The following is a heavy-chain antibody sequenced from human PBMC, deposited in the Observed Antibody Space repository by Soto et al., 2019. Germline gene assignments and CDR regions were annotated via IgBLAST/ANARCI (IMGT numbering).Heavy chain of an antibody. Sequence: VGSLRLSCAASGFTFNFYWMYWVRQAPGKGLVWVAHMKTDGSNNYADSVKGRFTISRDNAKNTLYLQMNNLRAEDTAVYYCARGFRFGTSYPLDYWGQGTLVTVSS. CDR3: ARGFRFGTSYPLDY. V-gene: IGHV3-74*01. CDR1: GFTFNFYW. D-gene: IGHD2-2*01. J-gene: IGHJ4*02. CDR2: MKTDGSNN.